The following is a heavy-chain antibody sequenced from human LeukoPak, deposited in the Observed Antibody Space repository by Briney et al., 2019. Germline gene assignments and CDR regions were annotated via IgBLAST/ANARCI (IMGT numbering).Heavy chain of an antibody. J-gene: IGHJ4*02. CDR1: GFTFSDYY. Sequence: PGGSLRLSCAASGFTFSDYYMSWIRQAPGKGLEWVSYISSSGSTIYYADSVKGRFTISRDNAKNSLYLQMNSLRAEDTAVYYCAKLFGDILTGQQNYYFDYWGQGTLVTVSS. CDR3: AKLFGDILTGQQNYYFDY. CDR2: ISSSGSTI. D-gene: IGHD3-9*01. V-gene: IGHV3-11*04.